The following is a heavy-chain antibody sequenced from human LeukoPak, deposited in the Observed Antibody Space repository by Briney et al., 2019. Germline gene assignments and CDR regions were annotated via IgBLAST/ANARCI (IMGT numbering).Heavy chain of an antibody. CDR3: AKGGNWGYYFDY. D-gene: IGHD4-23*01. V-gene: IGHV3-23*01. CDR1: GFTFSFYT. CDR2: ISGSGGTT. J-gene: IGHJ4*02. Sequence: GGSLRLSCAASGFTFSFYTMNWIRQAPGKGLEWVSAISGSGGTTYYADSVKGRFTISRDNSKNTLYLQMNSLRAEDTAVYYCAKGGNWGYYFDYWGQGTLVTVSS.